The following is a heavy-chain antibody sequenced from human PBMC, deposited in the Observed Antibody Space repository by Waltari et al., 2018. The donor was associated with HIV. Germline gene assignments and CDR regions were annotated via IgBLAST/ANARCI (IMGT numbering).Heavy chain of an antibody. J-gene: IGHJ4*02. Sequence: QAQLVQSGVEVKKPGASVKVSCKASGYNFGNYGISWVRQAPGQGLQWMGWLSAYSGNTTYGQESPGIVTMPTDTSTTTSYMHLRSLSSDYTAIYYCARAGDNWNAEHDYWGQGTLVTVSS. CDR1: GYNFGNYG. CDR3: ARAGDNWNAEHDY. V-gene: IGHV1-18*01. D-gene: IGHD1-20*01. CDR2: LSAYSGNT.